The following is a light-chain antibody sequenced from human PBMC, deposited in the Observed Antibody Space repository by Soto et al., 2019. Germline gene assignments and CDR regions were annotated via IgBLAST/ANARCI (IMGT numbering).Light chain of an antibody. CDR3: QQYGSSRGT. J-gene: IGKJ1*01. CDR1: QAVGGTY. V-gene: IGKV3-20*01. Sequence: EIVLTHSPGTLSLSPGERASLSFSSSQAVGGTYLAWYQHKPGQAPRLLIYGASNRAAGIPDRFGGSGSGTDFTLTISRLEPEDSAVYYCQQYGSSRGTFGQGTKVDIK. CDR2: GAS.